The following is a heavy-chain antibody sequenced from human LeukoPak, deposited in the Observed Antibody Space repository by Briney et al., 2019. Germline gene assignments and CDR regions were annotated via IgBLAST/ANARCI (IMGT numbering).Heavy chain of an antibody. V-gene: IGHV4-34*01. CDR3: ARHEVYYYYMDV. CDR2: IYYSGST. J-gene: IGHJ6*03. CDR1: GGSFSGYY. Sequence: SETLSLTCAVYGGSFSGYYWSWIRQPPGKGLERIGSIYYSGSTYYNPSLKSRVTISVDTSKNQFSLKLSSVTAADTAVYYCARHEVYYYYMDVWGKGTTVTISS.